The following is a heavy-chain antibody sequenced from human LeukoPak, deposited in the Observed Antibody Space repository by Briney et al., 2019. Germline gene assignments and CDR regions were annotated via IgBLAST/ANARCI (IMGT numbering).Heavy chain of an antibody. CDR3: TTRSPARYCSDGACYSSADY. J-gene: IGHJ4*02. CDR2: IRSKADGGTP. D-gene: IGHD2-15*01. Sequence: GGSLRLSCAASGFTFSSYAMNWVRQAPGKGLEWVGHIRSKADGGTPDYIAPVKGRFTISRDDSKDTLYLQMNSLNTEDTAMYYCTTRSPARYCSDGACYSSADYWGQGTLVTVSS. CDR1: GFTFSSYA. V-gene: IGHV3-15*07.